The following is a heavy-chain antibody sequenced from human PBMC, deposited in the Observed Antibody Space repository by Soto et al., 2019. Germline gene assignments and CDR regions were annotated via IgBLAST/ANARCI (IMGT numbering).Heavy chain of an antibody. J-gene: IGHJ2*01. CDR2: INHSGST. CDR3: ARGRRYYDFWSGSRGHWYFDL. V-gene: IGHV4-34*01. CDR1: GGSFSGYY. D-gene: IGHD3-3*01. Sequence: QVQLQQWGAGLLKPSETLSLTCAVYGGSFSGYYWSWIRQPPGKGLEWIGEINHSGSTNYNPSLKSRVTISVDTSKNQFSLKLSSVTAADTAVYYCARGRRYYDFWSGSRGHWYFDLWGRGTLVTVSS.